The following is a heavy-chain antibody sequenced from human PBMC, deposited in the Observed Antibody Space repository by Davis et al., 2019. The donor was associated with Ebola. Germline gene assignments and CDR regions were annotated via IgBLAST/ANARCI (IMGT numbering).Heavy chain of an antibody. J-gene: IGHJ6*02. CDR3: ARGTLGYCSSTSCYEGYYYGMDV. V-gene: IGHV1-69*13. D-gene: IGHD2-2*01. CDR2: IIPIFGTA. Sequence: SVKVSCKASGGTFSSYAISWVRQAPGQGLEWMGGIIPIFGTANYAQKFQGRVTITADESTSTAYMELSSLRSEDTAVYYCARGTLGYCSSTSCYEGYYYGMDVWGQGTTVTVSS. CDR1: GGTFSSYA.